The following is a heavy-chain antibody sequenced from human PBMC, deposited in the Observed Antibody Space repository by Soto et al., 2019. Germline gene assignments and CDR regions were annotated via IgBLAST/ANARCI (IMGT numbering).Heavy chain of an antibody. J-gene: IGHJ6*03. Sequence: SGPTLVSPTQTLTLNCTFSGFSLSTSGMCVSWIRQPPGKALEWLARIDWDDDKYYSTSLKTRLTISKDTSKNQVVLTMTNMDPVDTATYYCARIRDDFWSGYYMDVWGKGTTVTVSS. D-gene: IGHD3-3*01. CDR3: ARIRDDFWSGYYMDV. CDR2: IDWDDDK. CDR1: GFSLSTSGMC. V-gene: IGHV2-70*11.